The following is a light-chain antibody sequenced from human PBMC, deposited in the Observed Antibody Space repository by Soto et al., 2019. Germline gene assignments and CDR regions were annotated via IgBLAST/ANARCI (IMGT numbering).Light chain of an antibody. V-gene: IGKV3-15*01. Sequence: EIVLTQSPGTLSLSPGERATLSCRASQSISSTYLAWYQQKPGQAPRLIISGASTRATGIPARFSGSGSGTEFTLTISSLQSEDFAVYYCHQYHYWWTFGQGTKVDIK. CDR1: QSISSTY. CDR3: HQYHYWWT. CDR2: GAS. J-gene: IGKJ1*01.